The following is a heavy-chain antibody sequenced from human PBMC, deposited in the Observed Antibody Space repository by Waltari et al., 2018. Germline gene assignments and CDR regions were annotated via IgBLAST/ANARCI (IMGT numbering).Heavy chain of an antibody. CDR3: ARRWLQSGYFDY. CDR1: GGSISSSSYY. J-gene: IGHJ4*02. D-gene: IGHD5-12*01. V-gene: IGHV4-39*01. CDR2: IYYSGST. Sequence: QLQLQESGPGLVKPSETLSLTCTVSGGSISSSSYYWGWIRQPPGKGLEWIGTIYYSGSTYYTPSLKSRVTISVDTSKNQFSLKLSSVTAADTAVYYCARRWLQSGYFDYWGQGTLVTVSS.